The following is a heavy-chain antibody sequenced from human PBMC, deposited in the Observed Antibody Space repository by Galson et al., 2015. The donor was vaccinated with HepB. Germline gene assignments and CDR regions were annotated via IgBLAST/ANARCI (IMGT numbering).Heavy chain of an antibody. Sequence: SLRLSCAASGFTFNSYNMNWFRQAQGKGLKWVSSIRSSSSYISYADSVRGRFTISGENAKNSLYLQMNSLRAEDPAVYYCPRTPKAIAAAGKGGPIDYWGQGTLVTVSS. CDR2: IRSSSSYI. CDR1: GFTFNSYN. CDR3: PRTPKAIAAAGKGGPIDY. J-gene: IGHJ4*02. D-gene: IGHD6-13*01. V-gene: IGHV3-21*01.